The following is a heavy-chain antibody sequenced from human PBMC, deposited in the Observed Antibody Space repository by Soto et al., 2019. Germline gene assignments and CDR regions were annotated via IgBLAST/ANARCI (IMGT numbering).Heavy chain of an antibody. D-gene: IGHD3-9*01. Sequence: SETLSLTCTVSGGSISSYYWSWIRQPPGKGLEWIAYLYYSGSTSYNPPLKSRVTISADTSKNQFSLKLSSVTAADTAVYYCARSPSILTGYFDYWGQGTLVTVSS. CDR2: LYYSGST. CDR3: ARSPSILTGYFDY. J-gene: IGHJ4*02. V-gene: IGHV4-59*01. CDR1: GGSISSYY.